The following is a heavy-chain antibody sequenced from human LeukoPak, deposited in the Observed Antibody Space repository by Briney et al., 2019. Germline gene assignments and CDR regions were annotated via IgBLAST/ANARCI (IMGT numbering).Heavy chain of an antibody. CDR3: AREWVHCSSTSCYKAYYFDY. CDR1: GYIFTGYY. V-gene: IGHV1-2*02. CDR2: INPNSGGT. Sequence: GSVKVSCKASGYIFTGYYMHWVRQAPGQGLEWMGWINPNSGGTNYAQKFQGRVTMTRDTSISTAYMDLSRLGSEDTAVYYCAREWVHCSSTSCYKAYYFDYWGQGTLVTVSS. D-gene: IGHD2-2*02. J-gene: IGHJ4*02.